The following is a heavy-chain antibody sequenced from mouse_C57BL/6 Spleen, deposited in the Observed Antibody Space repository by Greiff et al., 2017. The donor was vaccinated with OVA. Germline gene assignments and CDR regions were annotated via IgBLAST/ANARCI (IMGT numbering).Heavy chain of an antibody. CDR2: IHPNSGST. CDR1: GYTFTSYW. CDR3: ARKDLGTTVVGFDY. D-gene: IGHD1-1*01. V-gene: IGHV1-64*01. Sequence: QVHVKQPGAELVKPGASVKLSCKASGYTFTSYWMHWVKQRPGQGLEWIGMIHPNSGSTNYNEKFKSKATLTVDKSSSTAYMQLSSLTSEDSAVYYCARKDLGTTVVGFDYWGQGTTLTVSS. J-gene: IGHJ2*01.